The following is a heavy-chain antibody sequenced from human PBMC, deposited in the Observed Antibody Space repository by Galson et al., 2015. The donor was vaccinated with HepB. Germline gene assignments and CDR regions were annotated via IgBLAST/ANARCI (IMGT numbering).Heavy chain of an antibody. CDR1: GGSISSYY. CDR3: AGGVVVAATRNYYYGMDV. CDR2: IYTSGST. D-gene: IGHD2-15*01. J-gene: IGHJ6*02. V-gene: IGHV4-4*07. Sequence: ETLSPTCTVSGGSISSYYWSWIRQPAGKGLEWIGRIYTSGSTNYNPSLKSRVTMSVDTSKNQFSLKLSSVTAADTAVYYCAGGVVVAATRNYYYGMDVWGQGTTVTVSS.